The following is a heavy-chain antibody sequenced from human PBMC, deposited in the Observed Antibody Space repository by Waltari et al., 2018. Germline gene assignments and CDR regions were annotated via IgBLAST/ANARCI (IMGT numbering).Heavy chain of an antibody. D-gene: IGHD6-19*01. Sequence: EVQLVEYGGGLVQPGGSLRLSCAAYGFTFSHSWMYWVRQSPGKGLVWVSRISMDGSIVNYADSVKGRFTISRDNAKSTLFLQMNSLRVDDTALYYCVTTGVAGFYWGQGTRVTVSS. CDR1: GFTFSHSW. J-gene: IGHJ4*02. CDR3: VTTGVAGFY. CDR2: ISMDGSIV. V-gene: IGHV3-74*01.